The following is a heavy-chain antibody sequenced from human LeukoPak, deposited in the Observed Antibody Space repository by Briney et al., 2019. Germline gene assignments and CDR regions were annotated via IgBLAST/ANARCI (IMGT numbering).Heavy chain of an antibody. Sequence: GGSLRLSCAASGFTFSSYWMSWVRQAPGKGLEWVANIKQDGSEKYYVDSVKGRFTISRDNAKNSLYLQMNSLRAEDTAVYYCARVRADSSSWYADYWGQGTLVTVSS. CDR2: IKQDGSEK. V-gene: IGHV3-7*01. CDR1: GFTFSSYW. CDR3: ARVRADSSSWYADY. D-gene: IGHD6-13*01. J-gene: IGHJ4*02.